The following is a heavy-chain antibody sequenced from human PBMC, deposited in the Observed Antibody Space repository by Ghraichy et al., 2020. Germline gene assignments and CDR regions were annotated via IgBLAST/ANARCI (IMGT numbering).Heavy chain of an antibody. Sequence: GGSLRLSCAASGFTFSSYGMHWVRQAPGKGLEWVAVIWYDGSNKYYADSVKGRFTISRDNSKNTLYLQMNSLRAEDTAVYYCARVMYSSSSYYYYGMDVWGQGTTVTVSS. CDR3: ARVMYSSSSYYYYGMDV. V-gene: IGHV3-33*01. CDR2: IWYDGSNK. CDR1: GFTFSSYG. D-gene: IGHD6-6*01. J-gene: IGHJ6*02.